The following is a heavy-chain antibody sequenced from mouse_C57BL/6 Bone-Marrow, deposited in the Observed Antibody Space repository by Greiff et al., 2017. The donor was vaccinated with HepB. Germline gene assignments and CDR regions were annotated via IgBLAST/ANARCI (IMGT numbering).Heavy chain of an antibody. Sequence: VQVVESDAELVKPGASVKISCKVSGYTFTDHTIHWMKQRPEQGLEWIGYIYPRDGSTKYNEKFKGKATLTADKSSSTAYMQLNSLTSEDSAVYFCARWGGPGDYYAMDYWGQGTSVTVSS. J-gene: IGHJ4*01. CDR2: IYPRDGST. CDR1: GYTFTDHT. D-gene: IGHD3-3*01. CDR3: ARWGGPGDYYAMDY. V-gene: IGHV1-78*01.